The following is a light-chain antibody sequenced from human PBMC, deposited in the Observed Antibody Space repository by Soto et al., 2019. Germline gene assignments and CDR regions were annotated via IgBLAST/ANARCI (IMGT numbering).Light chain of an antibody. CDR1: SSDVGGYNY. CDR2: GVT. V-gene: IGLV2-8*01. J-gene: IGLJ1*01. Sequence: QSVLPQPPSASGSPGRSVTISCTGTSSDVGGYNYVSWYQQRPGKAPKLILYGVTQRPSGVPDRFSGSKSGNTASLTVSGLQADDEGDYYCSSYAGSNIYVFGTGTKVTVL. CDR3: SSYAGSNIYV.